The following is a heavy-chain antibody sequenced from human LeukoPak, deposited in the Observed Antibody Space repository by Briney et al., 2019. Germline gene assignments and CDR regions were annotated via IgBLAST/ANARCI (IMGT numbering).Heavy chain of an antibody. CDR2: ISGRGTYT. Sequence: GGSLRLSCEASGFTFIDYYMTWIRQAPGKGLEWISYISGRGTYTNYADSVKGRFTISRDNVKSLLYLQVNSLRVDDTAVYYSARSPWLQSPFEYWGQGVLVTVSS. CDR3: ARSPWLQSPFEY. J-gene: IGHJ4*02. V-gene: IGHV3-11*03. D-gene: IGHD5-24*01. CDR1: GFTFIDYY.